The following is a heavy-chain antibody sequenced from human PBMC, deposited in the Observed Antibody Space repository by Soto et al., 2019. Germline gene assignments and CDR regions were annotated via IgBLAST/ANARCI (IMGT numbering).Heavy chain of an antibody. CDR2: IYYSGST. CDR1: GGSGSSGGYY. V-gene: IGHV4-61*08. J-gene: IGHJ4*02. D-gene: IGHD6-13*01. Sequence: PSETMSLTCTVFGGSGSSGGYYWSWIRRPPWKGLEWIGYIYYSGSTNYNPSLKSRVTISRDNSKNTLYLQMNSLRAEDTAVYYCARVPGIAAARGAYYFDYWGQGTLVTVSS. CDR3: ARVPGIAAARGAYYFDY.